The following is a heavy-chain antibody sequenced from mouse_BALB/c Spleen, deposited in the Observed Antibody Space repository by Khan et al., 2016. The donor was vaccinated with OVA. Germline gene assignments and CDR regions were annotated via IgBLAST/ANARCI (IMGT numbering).Heavy chain of an antibody. J-gene: IGHJ2*01. CDR3: ARIKKIVATYFDY. CDR1: GYTFTSYW. CDR2: TNPTNGRT. V-gene: IGHV1S81*02. Sequence: QVQLQQPGAELVKAGASVKMSCKASGYTFTSYWMHWVKQRLGQGLEGFAATNPTNGRTYYNAKFKSKATLTVDKSSSTAYMLLSGPTFEDSAVYYCARIKKIVATYFDYWGQGTTLTVSS. D-gene: IGHD1-1*01.